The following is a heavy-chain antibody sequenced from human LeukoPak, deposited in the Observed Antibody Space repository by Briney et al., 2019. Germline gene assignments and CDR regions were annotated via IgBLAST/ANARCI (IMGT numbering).Heavy chain of an antibody. CDR2: ISAYNGNT. Sequence: ASVKVSCKASGYTFTSYGISWVRQAPGQGLEWMGWISAYNGNTNYAQKLQGRVTMTTDTSTSTAYMELRSLRSDDTAVYYCARDHYDILTGYYKGDAFDIWGQGTMVTVSS. D-gene: IGHD3-9*01. CDR1: GYTFTSYG. J-gene: IGHJ3*02. CDR3: ARDHYDILTGYYKGDAFDI. V-gene: IGHV1-18*01.